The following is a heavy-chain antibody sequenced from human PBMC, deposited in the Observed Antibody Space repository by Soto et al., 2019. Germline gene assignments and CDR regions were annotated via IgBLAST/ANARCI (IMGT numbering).Heavy chain of an antibody. D-gene: IGHD6-6*01. J-gene: IGHJ6*02. CDR2: INPNSGGT. V-gene: IGHV1-2*04. CDR1: GYPFPGYY. CDR3: ARGAYSSSSRRTYYGMDV. Sequence: ASVKVSCKASGYPFPGYYMHWVRQAPGQGLEWMGWINPNSGGTNYAQKFQGWVTMTRDTSISTAYMELSRLRSDDTAVYYCARGAYSSSSRRTYYGMDVWGQGTTVTVSS.